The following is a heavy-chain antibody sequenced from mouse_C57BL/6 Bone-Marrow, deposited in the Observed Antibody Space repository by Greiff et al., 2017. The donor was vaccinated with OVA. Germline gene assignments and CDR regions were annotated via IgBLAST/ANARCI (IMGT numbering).Heavy chain of an antibody. V-gene: IGHV14-4*01. CDR1: GFNIKDDY. CDR2: IDPENGDT. CDR3: TTGGHWYFDV. D-gene: IGHD1-1*02. J-gene: IGHJ1*03. Sequence: DVKLQESGAELVRPGASVKLSCTASGFNIKDDYMHWVKQRPEQGLEWIGWIDPENGDTEYASKFQGKATITADTSSNTAYLQLSSLTSEDTAVYYCTTGGHWYFDVWGTGTTVTVSS.